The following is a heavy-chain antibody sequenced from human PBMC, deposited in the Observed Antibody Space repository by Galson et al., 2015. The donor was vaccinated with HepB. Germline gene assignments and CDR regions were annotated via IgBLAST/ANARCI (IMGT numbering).Heavy chain of an antibody. CDR3: ARGTIFGVVEGV. CDR1: GGSISSYY. Sequence: SETLSLTCTVSGGSISSYYWNWIRQPPGKGLEWIGYIYYSGSTNYNPSLKSRVTISVDTSKNQFSLKLSSVTAADTAVYYCARGTIFGVVEGVWGQGTTVTVSS. D-gene: IGHD3-3*01. CDR2: IYYSGST. V-gene: IGHV4-59*01. J-gene: IGHJ6*02.